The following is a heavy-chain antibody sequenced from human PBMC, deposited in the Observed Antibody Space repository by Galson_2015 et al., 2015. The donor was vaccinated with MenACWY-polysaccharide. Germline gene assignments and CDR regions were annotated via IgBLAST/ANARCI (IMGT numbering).Heavy chain of an antibody. CDR1: GFTFSSYW. CDR2: IKQDGSEK. J-gene: IGHJ4*02. V-gene: IGHV3-7*01. CDR3: ASDGGSSSHDYDY. D-gene: IGHD4-11*01. Sequence: SLRLSCAASGFTFSSYWMSWVRQAPGKGLEWVANIKQDGSEKYYVDSVKGRFTISRDNAKNSLYLQMNSLRAEDTAVYYCASDGGSSSHDYDYWGQGTLLTVSS.